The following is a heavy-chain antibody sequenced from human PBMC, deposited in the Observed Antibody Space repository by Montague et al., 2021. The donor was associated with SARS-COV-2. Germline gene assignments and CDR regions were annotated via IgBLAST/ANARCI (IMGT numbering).Heavy chain of an antibody. J-gene: IGHJ6*03. D-gene: IGHD2-2*02. Sequence: CAISGDSVSSSSAAWNWIRQSPSRGLEWLGRTYFRSQWYSDYAVSVKSRITINPDTSENQFSLKLNSVTAADTAVYYCARLGEGVVPAPILGIGPFYSYLYMDVWGKGATVTVSS. CDR1: GDSVSSSSAA. CDR2: TYFRSQWYS. CDR3: ARLGEGVVPAPILGIGPFYSYLYMDV. V-gene: IGHV6-1*01.